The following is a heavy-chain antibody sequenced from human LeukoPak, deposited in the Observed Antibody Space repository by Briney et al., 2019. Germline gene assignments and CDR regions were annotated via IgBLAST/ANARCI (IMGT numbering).Heavy chain of an antibody. D-gene: IGHD4/OR15-4a*01. CDR3: AKEDEYGEYRFSMDV. CDR1: GFTFRSYA. Sequence: GSLRLSCAASGFTFRSYAMHWVRQAPGKGLEWVAIISDDGSKKDYADSVKGRFTISRDNSKNTLYVQMNSLRAEDTAVYFCAKEDEYGEYRFSMDVWDQGTTVTVAS. CDR2: ISDDGSKK. V-gene: IGHV3-30*18. J-gene: IGHJ6*02.